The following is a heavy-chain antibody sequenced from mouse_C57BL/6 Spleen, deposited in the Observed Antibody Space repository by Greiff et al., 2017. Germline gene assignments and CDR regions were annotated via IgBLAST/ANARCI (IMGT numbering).Heavy chain of an antibody. CDR2: ISSGGSYT. CDR3: ARHRDDYDDHYFDY. V-gene: IGHV5-6*01. D-gene: IGHD2-4*01. Sequence: EVKLMESGGDLVKPGGSLKLSCAASGFTFSSYGMSWVRQTPDKRLEWVATISSGGSYTYYPDSVKGRFTISRDNAKNTLYLQMSSLKSEDTAMYYRARHRDDYDDHYFDYWGQGTTLTVSS. CDR1: GFTFSSYG. J-gene: IGHJ2*01.